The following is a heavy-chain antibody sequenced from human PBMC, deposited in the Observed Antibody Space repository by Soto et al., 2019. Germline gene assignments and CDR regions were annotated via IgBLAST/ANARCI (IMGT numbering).Heavy chain of an antibody. CDR2: ISADGSQK. CDR1: GFPFSSFG. CDR3: ASTSH. Sequence: QVQLVESGGDVVQPGKSLRLSCAASGFPFSSFGLHWVRQAPGKGPEWVAVISADGSQKFYADSVMGRFTISRDNLRNTLFLQMNTLGPADTAVYYCASTSHSGQGTQVTVSS. V-gene: IGHV3-30*03. J-gene: IGHJ4*02.